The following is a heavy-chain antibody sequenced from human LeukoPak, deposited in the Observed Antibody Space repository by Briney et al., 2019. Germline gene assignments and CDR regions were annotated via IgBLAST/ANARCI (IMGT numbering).Heavy chain of an antibody. V-gene: IGHV1-2*02. J-gene: IGHJ6*02. CDR1: GYTFTAYY. CDR2: INPNSGGT. Sequence: ASVKVSCKASGYTFTAYYMHWVRQAPGQGLEWMGWINPNSGGTDTAQKFQGRVTMTRDTSISTAYMDLSRLRSDDTAVYFCTRDHCTSTSCYEDYYYGMGVWGQGTTVTVSS. CDR3: TRDHCTSTSCYEDYYYGMGV. D-gene: IGHD2-2*01.